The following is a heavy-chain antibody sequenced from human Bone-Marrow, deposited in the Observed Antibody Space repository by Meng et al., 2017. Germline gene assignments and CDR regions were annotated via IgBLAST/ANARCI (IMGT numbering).Heavy chain of an antibody. CDR1: GGPFGSYS. D-gene: IGHD3-9*01. CDR3: ARVSRYFDWVPEYYYYYYGMDV. V-gene: IGHV4-59*01. CDR2: IYYSRSN. J-gene: IGHJ6*02. Sequence: GPLRLSCPAPGGPFGSYSWSWIRQPPGKGLEWIGYIYYSRSNNYNPSLKSRVTISVDTSKNQFYLKLSSGTAADTAVYYCARVSRYFDWVPEYYYYYYGMDVWGQGTTVTVSS.